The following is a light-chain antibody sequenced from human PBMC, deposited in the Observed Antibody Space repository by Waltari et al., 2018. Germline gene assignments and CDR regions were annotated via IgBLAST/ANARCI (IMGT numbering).Light chain of an antibody. CDR1: SSDVGGYDF. Sequence: QSALTQPASVSGSPGQSITISCTGTSSDVGGYDFVSWYQQHPGKAPNLMIYDVSNRPSGVSYRFSGSRSGQSASLIVSGLQAEDEADYYCSSFTGNHIYVIGTGTKVTVL. CDR3: SSFTGNHIYV. CDR2: DVS. V-gene: IGLV2-14*03. J-gene: IGLJ1*01.